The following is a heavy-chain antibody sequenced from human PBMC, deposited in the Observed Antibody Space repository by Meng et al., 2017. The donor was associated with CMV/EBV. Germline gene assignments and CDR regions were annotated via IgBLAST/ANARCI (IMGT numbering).Heavy chain of an antibody. CDR2: IVVGSGNT. CDR1: GFTFTSSA. D-gene: IGHD2-15*01. Sequence: SVKVSCKASGFTFTSSAVQWVRQARGQRREWIGWIVVGSGNTNYAQKFKERVTITRDMSTSTAYMELSSLRSEDTAVYYCAAEQDCSGGSCYGSSVGEGAFDIWGQGTMVTVSS. J-gene: IGHJ3*02. CDR3: AAEQDCSGGSCYGSSVGEGAFDI. V-gene: IGHV1-58*01.